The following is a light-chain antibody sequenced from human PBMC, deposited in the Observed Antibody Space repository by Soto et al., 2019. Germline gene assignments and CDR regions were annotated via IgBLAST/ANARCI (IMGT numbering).Light chain of an antibody. V-gene: IGLV2-11*01. Sequence: QSALTQPRSVSGSPGQSATISCTGTSSDVGGYNYVSWYQQYPGKAPKLIIYDVSKRPSGVPDRFSGSKSGNTASLTISGLQAEDEADYYCCSYRARIYVFGTGTKVTVL. J-gene: IGLJ1*01. CDR3: CSYRARIYV. CDR2: DVS. CDR1: SSDVGGYNY.